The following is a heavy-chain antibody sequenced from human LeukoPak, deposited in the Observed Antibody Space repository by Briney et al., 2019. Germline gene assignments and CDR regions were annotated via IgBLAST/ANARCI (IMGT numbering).Heavy chain of an antibody. D-gene: IGHD3-9*01. CDR3: ASQILTTYSLDY. CDR2: ISGYNGDT. Sequence: GASVKVSCKASGYTFTSYGISWVRPAPGQGLEWMGWISGYNGDTNYAQKLQGRVTMTTDTSTSTAYMELRSLRSDDTAVYYCASQILTTYSLDYWGQGTLVTVSS. V-gene: IGHV1-18*01. CDR1: GYTFTSYG. J-gene: IGHJ4*02.